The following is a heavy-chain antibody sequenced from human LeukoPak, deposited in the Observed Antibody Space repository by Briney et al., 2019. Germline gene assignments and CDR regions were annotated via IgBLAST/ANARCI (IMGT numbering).Heavy chain of an antibody. CDR1: GYTFTNYY. CDR3: ARGHIDWLLPNSGMDV. CDR2: MNPNSGNT. D-gene: IGHD3-9*01. V-gene: IGHV1-8*02. J-gene: IGHJ6*03. Sequence: GASVKVSCKASGYTFTNYYIHWVRQAPGQGLEWMGWMNPNSGNTGYAQKFQGRVTMTRNTSISTAYMELSSLRSEDTAVYYCARGHIDWLLPNSGMDVWGKGTTVTISS.